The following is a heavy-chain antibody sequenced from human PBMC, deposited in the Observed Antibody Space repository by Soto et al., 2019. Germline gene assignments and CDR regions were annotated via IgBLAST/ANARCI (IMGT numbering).Heavy chain of an antibody. J-gene: IGHJ4*02. Sequence: GGSLRLSCAASGFTFSSYSMSWVRQAPGKGLEWVSAIGGSGSSTYYADSVKGRFTISRDNSKNTLYLQMNSLRAEDTAVYYCAKHRDRVHFDYWGQGTLVTVSS. CDR2: IGGSGSST. CDR3: AKHRDRVHFDY. V-gene: IGHV3-23*01. CDR1: GFTFSSYS. D-gene: IGHD2-21*02.